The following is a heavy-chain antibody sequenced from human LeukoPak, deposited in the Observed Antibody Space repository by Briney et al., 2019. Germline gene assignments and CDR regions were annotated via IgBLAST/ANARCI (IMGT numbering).Heavy chain of an antibody. CDR1: GYTFTSYD. CDR2: MNPNSGNT. D-gene: IGHD3-10*01. J-gene: IGHJ4*02. CDR3: ARELRGDDY. V-gene: IGHV1-8*01. Sequence: ASVKVSCKASGYTFTSYDINWVRQATGQGLEWMGYMNPNSGNTGYTQKFQGRVTMTRDTSISTAYMELSSLRSEDTAVYYCARELRGDDYWGQGTLVTVSS.